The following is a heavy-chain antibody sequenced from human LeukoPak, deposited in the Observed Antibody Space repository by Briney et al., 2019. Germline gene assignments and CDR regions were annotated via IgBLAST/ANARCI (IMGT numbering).Heavy chain of an antibody. CDR2: IYYSGST. CDR1: GGSVSSGSYY. Sequence: SETLSLTCTVSGGSVSSGSYYWSWIRQPPGKGLEWIGYIYYSGSTNYNPSLKSRVTISVDTSKNQFSLKLSSVTAADTAVYYCARAVVVVAATFWFDPWGQGILVTVSS. J-gene: IGHJ5*02. CDR3: ARAVVVVAATFWFDP. V-gene: IGHV4-61*01. D-gene: IGHD2-15*01.